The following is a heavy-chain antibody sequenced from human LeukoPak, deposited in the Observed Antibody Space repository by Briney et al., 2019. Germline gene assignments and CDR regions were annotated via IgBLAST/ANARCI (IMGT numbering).Heavy chain of an antibody. V-gene: IGHV4-4*07. D-gene: IGHD3-10*01. Sequence: SETLSLTCTVSGDSISSHYLGWIRQPAGKGLEWIGITSGTGNYNPSLKSRVSMSVDTSRNLVSLTLTSVTAADTAVYYCARLYYYNDGGLYFGPEAFDIWGQGTMVTVSS. CDR3: ARLYYYNDGGLYFGPEAFDI. J-gene: IGHJ3*02. CDR2: TSGTG. CDR1: GDSISSHY.